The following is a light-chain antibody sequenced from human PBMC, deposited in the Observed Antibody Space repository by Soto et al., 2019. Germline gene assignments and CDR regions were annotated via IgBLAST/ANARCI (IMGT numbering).Light chain of an antibody. Sequence: EIVLTQSPGTVSLSPGERATLSCRASQSVSSGYFAWYQQKPGQGPRLLIYGASSRATGIPDRFSGSGSETDCILTINRLEPEDFALYYCQQYGSSPLTFGGGTKVEIK. J-gene: IGKJ4*01. CDR2: GAS. V-gene: IGKV3-20*01. CDR3: QQYGSSPLT. CDR1: QSVSSGY.